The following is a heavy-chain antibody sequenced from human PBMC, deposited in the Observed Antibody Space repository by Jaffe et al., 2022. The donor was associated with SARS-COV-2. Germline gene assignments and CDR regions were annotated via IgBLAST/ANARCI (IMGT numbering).Heavy chain of an antibody. D-gene: IGHD3-3*01. Sequence: QVQLQESGPGLVKPSQTLSLTCTVSGGSISSGSYYWSWIRQPAGKGLEWIGRIYTSGSTNYNPSLKSRVTISVDTSKNQFSLKLSSVTAADTAVYYCARDRPFGVGYYYYGMDVWGQGTTVTVSS. CDR3: ARDRPFGVGYYYYGMDV. V-gene: IGHV4-61*02. J-gene: IGHJ6*02. CDR2: IYTSGST. CDR1: GGSISSGSYY.